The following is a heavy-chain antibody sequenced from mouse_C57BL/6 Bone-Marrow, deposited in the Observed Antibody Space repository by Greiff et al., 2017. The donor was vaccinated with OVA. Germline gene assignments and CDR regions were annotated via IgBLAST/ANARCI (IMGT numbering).Heavy chain of an antibody. D-gene: IGHD2-4*01. CDR3: ARAYDYPYAMDY. J-gene: IGHJ4*01. Sequence: EVKLMESGPGLVKPSQSLSLTCTVTGYSITSGYDWHWIRHFPGNKLEWMGYISYSGSTNYNPSLKSRISITHDTSKNHFFLKLNSVTTEDTATYYCARAYDYPYAMDYWGQGTSVTVSS. CDR2: ISYSGST. V-gene: IGHV3-1*01. CDR1: GYSITSGYD.